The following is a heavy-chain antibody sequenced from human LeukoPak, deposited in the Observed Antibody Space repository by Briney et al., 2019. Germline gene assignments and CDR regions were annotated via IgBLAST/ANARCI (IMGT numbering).Heavy chain of an antibody. CDR2: MNGDGSVK. J-gene: IGHJ6*02. CDR1: GFIFSKSW. D-gene: IGHD3-16*01. V-gene: IGHV3-7*01. CDR3: ATYTHWVAGDV. Sequence: GGSLRLSCAASGFIFSKSWMSWVRQAPGKGLEWVANMNGDGSVKDYVDSVKGRFTISRDNARHSLYLQMSDLRAEDTAVYYCATYTHWVAGDVWGQGTTVTVSS.